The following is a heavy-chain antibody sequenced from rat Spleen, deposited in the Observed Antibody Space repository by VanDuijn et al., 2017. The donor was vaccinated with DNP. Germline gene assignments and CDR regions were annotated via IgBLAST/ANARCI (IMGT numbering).Heavy chain of an antibody. CDR1: GFTFSDYA. V-gene: IGHV5-17*01. CDR3: ARDNYGTSGALDP. D-gene: IGHD1-11*01. CDR2: ISYDGLRT. Sequence: EVQLVESGGGLVQPGRSLKLSCPASGFTFSDYAMAWARQAPGKGLEWVATISYDGLRTYYRDSVKGRFTISRDDSKATLYLQMDSLRSDDTATSYCARDNYGTSGALDPWGQVTSVTVSS. J-gene: IGHJ4*01.